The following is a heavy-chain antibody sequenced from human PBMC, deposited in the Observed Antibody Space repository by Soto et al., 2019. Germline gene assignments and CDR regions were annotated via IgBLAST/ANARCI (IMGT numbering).Heavy chain of an antibody. CDR2: ISGSGGST. V-gene: IGHV3-23*01. CDR1: EFTFSSYA. J-gene: IGHJ4*02. CDR3: AKTRLAGTSPFPLYYFDY. Sequence: GGSLRLSCAASEFTFSSYAMSWVRQAPGKGLEWVSAISGSGGSTYYADSVKGRFTISRDNSKNTLYLQMNSLRAEDTAVFYCAKTRLAGTSPFPLYYFDYWGQGTLVTVSS. D-gene: IGHD6-13*01.